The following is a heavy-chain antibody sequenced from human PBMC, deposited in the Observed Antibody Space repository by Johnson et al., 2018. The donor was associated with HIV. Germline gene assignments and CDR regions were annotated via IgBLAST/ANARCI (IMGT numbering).Heavy chain of an antibody. J-gene: IGHJ3*02. D-gene: IGHD6-6*01. CDR2: ISYDGSNK. CDR3: AREYSSLSQGAFDI. CDR1: GFTFSNYP. V-gene: IGHV3-30*04. Sequence: QVQLVESGGGVVRPGRSLRLSCAASGFTFSNYPMHWVRQAPGKGLEWVAVISYDGSNKYYADSVKGRFTISRDNSKNTLYLQMNSLRAEDTAVYYCAREYSSLSQGAFDIWGQGTMVTVSS.